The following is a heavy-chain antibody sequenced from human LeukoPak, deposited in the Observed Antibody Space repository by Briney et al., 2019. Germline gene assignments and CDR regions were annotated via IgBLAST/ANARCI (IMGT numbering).Heavy chain of an antibody. J-gene: IGHJ4*02. CDR2: INPNSGGT. CDR3: ARVLLCSSTSCYSGFDY. D-gene: IGHD2-2*01. CDR1: GGTFSSYA. V-gene: IGHV1-2*02. Sequence: GSSVKVSCKASGGTFSSYAISWVRQAPGQGLEWMGWINPNSGGTNYAQKFQGRVTMTRDTSISTAYMELSRLRSDDTAVYYCARVLLCSSTSCYSGFDYWGQGTLVTVSS.